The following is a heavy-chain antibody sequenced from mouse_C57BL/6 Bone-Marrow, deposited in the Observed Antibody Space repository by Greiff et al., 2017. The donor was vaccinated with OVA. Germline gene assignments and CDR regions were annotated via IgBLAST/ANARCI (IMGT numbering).Heavy chain of an antibody. Sequence: QVHVKQSGAELVRPGASVKLSCKASGYTFTDYYINWVKQRPGQGLEWIARIYPGSGNTYYNEKFKGKATLTAEKSSSTAYMQLSSLTSEDSAVYFCARCGSSYGYFDVWGTGTTVTVSS. J-gene: IGHJ1*03. CDR2: IYPGSGNT. V-gene: IGHV1-76*01. CDR1: GYTFTDYY. CDR3: ARCGSSYGYFDV. D-gene: IGHD1-1*01.